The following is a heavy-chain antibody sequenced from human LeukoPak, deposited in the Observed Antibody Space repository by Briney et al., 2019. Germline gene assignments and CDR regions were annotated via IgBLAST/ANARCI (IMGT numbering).Heavy chain of an antibody. CDR1: AGSFTSFY. J-gene: IGHJ4*02. CDR3: ARDSGIYGHDY. D-gene: IGHD3-10*01. CDR2: FFSSGTT. Sequence: SETLSLTRTVSAGSFTSFYWSSIRQPAGQGLEWIGRFFSSGTTNYNPSFKSRATISVDKSKNQFSLKLTSVTAADTAVYYCARDSGIYGHDYWGQGALVSVSS. V-gene: IGHV4-4*07.